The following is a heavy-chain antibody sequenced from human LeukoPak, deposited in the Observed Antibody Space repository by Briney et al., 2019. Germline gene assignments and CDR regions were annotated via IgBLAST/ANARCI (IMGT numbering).Heavy chain of an antibody. D-gene: IGHD2-2*02. CDR3: ARLGDLVVAPAALPHFGS. Sequence: GGSLRLSCAASGFSVGTNYMSWVRQAPGKGPEWLSVIYSGGMTYYADSVKGRFTISRDTSKNTLNLQMSSLRAEDTAVYYCARLGDLVVAPAALPHFGSWGQGTLVAVSS. J-gene: IGHJ5*01. CDR1: GFSVGTNY. CDR2: IYSGGMT. V-gene: IGHV3-66*01.